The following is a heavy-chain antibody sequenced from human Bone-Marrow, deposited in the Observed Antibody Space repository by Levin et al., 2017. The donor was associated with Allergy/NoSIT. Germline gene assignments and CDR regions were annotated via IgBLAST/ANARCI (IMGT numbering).Heavy chain of an antibody. J-gene: IGHJ4*02. CDR2: IIPILGIA. V-gene: IGHV1-69*04. Sequence: SVKVSCKASGGTFSSYPISWVRQAPGQGLEWMGRIIPILGIANYAQKFQGRVTITADKSTSTAYMELSSLRSEDTAVYYCARDTPRVYGLDYWGQGTLVTVSS. CDR1: GGTFSSYP. D-gene: IGHD3-10*01. CDR3: ARDTPRVYGLDY.